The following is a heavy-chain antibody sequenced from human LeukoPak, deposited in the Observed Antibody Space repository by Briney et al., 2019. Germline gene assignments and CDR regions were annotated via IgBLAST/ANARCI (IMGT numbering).Heavy chain of an antibody. V-gene: IGHV1-8*03. CDR2: MNPNSGNT. Sequence: SVKVSFIASGYTFTSYDINGVRQATGQGVEGMGGMNPNSGNTCYAQKFWGRVTITRNTSISTAYMALSSLRSEATAVYCCARVVVAATVRYVDLCGRGTLVTVSS. J-gene: IGHJ2*01. D-gene: IGHD2-15*01. CDR1: GYTFTSYD. CDR3: ARVVVAATVRYVDL.